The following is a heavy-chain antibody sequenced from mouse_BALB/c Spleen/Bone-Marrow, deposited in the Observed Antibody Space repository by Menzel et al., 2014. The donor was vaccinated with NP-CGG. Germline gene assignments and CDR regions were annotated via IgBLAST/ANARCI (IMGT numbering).Heavy chain of an antibody. CDR3: ARTTPYAMDY. CDR1: GFAFSSYD. CDR2: ISSGGGST. V-gene: IGHV5-12-1*01. J-gene: IGHJ4*01. Sequence: DVKLVESGGGLVKPGGSLKLSCAASGFAFSSYDMSWVRQTPEKRLEWVACISSGGGSTYYPDTVKGRFTISRDNAKNTLYLQMSSLKSEDTAMYYCARTTPYAMDYWGQGTSVTVSS. D-gene: IGHD5-5*01.